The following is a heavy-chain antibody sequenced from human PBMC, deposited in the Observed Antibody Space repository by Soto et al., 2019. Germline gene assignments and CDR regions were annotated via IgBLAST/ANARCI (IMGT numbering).Heavy chain of an antibody. J-gene: IGHJ4*02. V-gene: IGHV3-30-3*01. CDR3: ARSETLPTDY. Sequence: QVQLVESGGGVVQPGRSLRLSCADSGFTFSSYAMHWVRQAPGKGLEWVAVISYDGSNKYYADSVKGRFTISRDNSKNTLYLQMNSLRAEDTAVYYCARSETLPTDYWGQGTLVTVS. CDR1: GFTFSSYA. CDR2: ISYDGSNK.